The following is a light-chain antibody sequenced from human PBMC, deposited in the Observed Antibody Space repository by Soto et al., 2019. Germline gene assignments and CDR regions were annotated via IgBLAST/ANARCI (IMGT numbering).Light chain of an antibody. V-gene: IGLV2-14*01. J-gene: IGLJ1*01. CDR2: EVS. Sequence: QSALTQPASVSGSPGQSITISCTGTSRDVGGYNFVSWYKQHPGKAPQLMIYEVSNRPSGVSNRFSGSKSGNTASLTISGLQAEDEADYYCSSYTSTSAIVFGPGTKVTVL. CDR1: SRDVGGYNF. CDR3: SSYTSTSAIV.